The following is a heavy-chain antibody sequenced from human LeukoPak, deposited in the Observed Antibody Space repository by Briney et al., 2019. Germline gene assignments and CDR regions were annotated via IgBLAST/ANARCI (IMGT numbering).Heavy chain of an antibody. CDR3: ARGVWGVRECFDI. V-gene: IGHV4-61*01. J-gene: IGHJ3*02. D-gene: IGHD1-26*01. Sequence: SETLSLTCTVSGGSVSSESYHWTWLRQPPGKGLGWIAYIFTGGSSYYNPSPKSLLTISVDTSNNQFSLKLNSVTAADTAQYHCARGVWGVRECFDIWGQGTMVTVSS. CDR1: GGSVSSESYH. CDR2: IFTGGSS.